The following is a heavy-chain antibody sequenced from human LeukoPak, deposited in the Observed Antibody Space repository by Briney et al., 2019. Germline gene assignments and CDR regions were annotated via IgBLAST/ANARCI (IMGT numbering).Heavy chain of an antibody. CDR2: ISSNGGST. CDR1: GFTFSSYG. V-gene: IGHV3-64*01. J-gene: IGHJ4*02. CDR3: ARVRGYSYGSSDY. D-gene: IGHD5-18*01. Sequence: PGGFLRLSCAASGFTFSSYGMHWVRQAPGKGLEYVSAISSNGGSTYYANSVKGRFTISRDNSKNTLYLQMGSLRAEDMAVYYCARVRGYSYGSSDYWGQGTLVTVSS.